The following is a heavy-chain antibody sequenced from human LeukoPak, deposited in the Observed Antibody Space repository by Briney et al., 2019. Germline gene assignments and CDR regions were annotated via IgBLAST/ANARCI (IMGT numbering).Heavy chain of an antibody. D-gene: IGHD2-2*01. CDR3: ARTVVVPAATLEYFQH. J-gene: IGHJ1*01. Sequence: GASVKVSCKASGYTFTSYGISWVRQAPGQGLEWMGWISAYNGNTNYAQKLQGRVTMTTDTSTSTAYMELRNLRSDDTAVYYCARTVVVPAATLEYFQHWGQGTLVTVSS. CDR1: GYTFTSYG. V-gene: IGHV1-18*01. CDR2: ISAYNGNT.